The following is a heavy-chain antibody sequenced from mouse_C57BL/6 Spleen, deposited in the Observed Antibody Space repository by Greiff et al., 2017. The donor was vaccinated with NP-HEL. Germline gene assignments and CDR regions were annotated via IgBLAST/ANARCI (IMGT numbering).Heavy chain of an antibody. CDR1: GYAFSSSW. J-gene: IGHJ2*01. V-gene: IGHV1-82*01. D-gene: IGHD2-5*01. CDR2: IYPGDGDT. Sequence: VQLQQSGPELVKPGASVKISCKASGYAFSSSWMNWVKQRPGKGLEWIGRIYPGDGDTNYNGKFKGKATLTADKSSSTAYMQLSSLTSEDSAVYFCARSGSNYHFDYWGQGTTLTVSS. CDR3: ARSGSNYHFDY.